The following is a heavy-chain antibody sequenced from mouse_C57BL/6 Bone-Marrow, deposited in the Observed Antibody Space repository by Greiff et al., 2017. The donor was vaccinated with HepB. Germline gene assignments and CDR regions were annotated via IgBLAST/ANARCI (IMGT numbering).Heavy chain of an antibody. CDR3: TGLGIYYDYYYAMDY. CDR1: GFTFSNYW. J-gene: IGHJ4*01. V-gene: IGHV6-3*01. Sequence: EVMLVESGGGLVQPGGSMKLSCVASGFTFSNYWMNWVRQSPEKGLEWVAQIRLKSDNYATHYAESVKGRFTISRDDSKSSVYLQMNNLRAEDTGIYYCTGLGIYYDYYYAMDYWGQGTSVTVSS. CDR2: IRLKSDNYAT. D-gene: IGHD2-4*01.